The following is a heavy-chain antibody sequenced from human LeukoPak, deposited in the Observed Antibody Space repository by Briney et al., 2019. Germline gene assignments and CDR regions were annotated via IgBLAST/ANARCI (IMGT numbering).Heavy chain of an antibody. CDR2: IWYDGSNK. CDR1: GFTFSSYG. CDR3: ARDGAAWIIDY. J-gene: IGHJ4*02. V-gene: IGHV3-33*01. Sequence: GRSLRLSCAASGFTFSSYGMPWVRQAPGKGLEWVAVIWYDGSNKYYADSVKGRFTISRDNSKNTLYLQMNSLRAEDTAVYYCARDGAAWIIDYWGQGTLVTVSS. D-gene: IGHD1-26*01.